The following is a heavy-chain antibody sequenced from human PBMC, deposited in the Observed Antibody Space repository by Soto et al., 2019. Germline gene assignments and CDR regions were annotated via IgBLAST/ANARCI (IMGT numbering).Heavy chain of an antibody. Sequence: QVQLVQSGAEVKKPGASVKVSCKASGYTFTYYAIHWVRQAPGQRLEWMGWINAGNGNTKYSQKFQGRLTITRNTSASTGYMEMSRLSCEDTAVYYCAREGQWPSWGQGTLVTVSS. D-gene: IGHD6-19*01. CDR3: AREGQWPS. CDR2: INAGNGNT. J-gene: IGHJ5*02. V-gene: IGHV1-3*01. CDR1: GYTFTYYA.